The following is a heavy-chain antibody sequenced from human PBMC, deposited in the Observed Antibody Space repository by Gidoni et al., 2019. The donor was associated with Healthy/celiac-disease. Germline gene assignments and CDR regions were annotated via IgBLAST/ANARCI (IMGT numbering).Heavy chain of an antibody. CDR3: ARGRFLEWPTGVYYYYGMDV. J-gene: IGHJ6*02. Sequence: QVQLQQWGAGLLKPSETLSLTCAVYGGSFSGYYWSWIRQPPGKGLEWIGEINHSGSTNYNPSLKSRVTISVDTSKNQFSLKLSSVTAADTAVYYCARGRFLEWPTGVYYYYGMDVWGQGTTVTVSS. CDR1: GGSFSGYY. CDR2: INHSGST. V-gene: IGHV4-34*01. D-gene: IGHD3-3*01.